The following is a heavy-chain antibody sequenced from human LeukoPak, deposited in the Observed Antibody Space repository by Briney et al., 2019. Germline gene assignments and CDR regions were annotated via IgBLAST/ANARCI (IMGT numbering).Heavy chain of an antibody. CDR3: AREVSGDPGDY. D-gene: IGHD7-27*01. CDR1: GYTFSGYY. CDR2: INPNSGGT. V-gene: IGHV1-2*06. Sequence: GASVKVSCKASGYTFSGYYMHWVRQAPGQGLEWMGRINPNSGGTNYAQKFHDRVTMTRDTSISTAYMELSRLKSDDMAVYYCAREVSGDPGDYWGQGTLVTVSS. J-gene: IGHJ4*02.